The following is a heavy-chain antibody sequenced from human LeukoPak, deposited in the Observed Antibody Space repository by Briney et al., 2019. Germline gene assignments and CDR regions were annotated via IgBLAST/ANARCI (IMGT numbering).Heavy chain of an antibody. J-gene: IGHJ4*02. CDR3: ARAETTLLLNY. CDR1: GYTFTSYG. CDR2: ISAHNGNT. Sequence: ASVKVSCKASGYTFTSYGLSWVRQTPGQGLQWMGWISAHNGNTNYAQKLQGRVTLTTDTSTSTVYMELRSLTSDDTAVYYCARAETTLLLNYWGQGTLVTVSS. D-gene: IGHD4-11*01. V-gene: IGHV1-18*01.